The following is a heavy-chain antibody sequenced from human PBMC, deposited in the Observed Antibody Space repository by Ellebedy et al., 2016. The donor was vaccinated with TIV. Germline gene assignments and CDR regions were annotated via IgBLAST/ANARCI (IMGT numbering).Heavy chain of an antibody. J-gene: IGHJ6*02. V-gene: IGHV3-74*01. Sequence: GESLKISCVASGFAFSSRWIHWVRQAPGKGLVWVSHINSDGSSTTYADSVKGRFTISRDNAKDTVYLQVNSLRAEDTAVYYCGRDDRYGLDVWGQGTTVIVSS. CDR3: GRDDRYGLDV. CDR2: INSDGSST. CDR1: GFAFSSRW.